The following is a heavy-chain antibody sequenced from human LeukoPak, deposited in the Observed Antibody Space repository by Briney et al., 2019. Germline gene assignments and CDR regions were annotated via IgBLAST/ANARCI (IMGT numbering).Heavy chain of an antibody. Sequence: GGSLRLSCAASGFTFSSFAMSWVRQAPGKGLEWVSAISGSGGSTYYADSVKGRFTISRDSSKNILYLQMNSLRAEDTAVYYCAKDRCSNGVGCYYYYMDVWGKGTTVTISS. CDR1: GFTFSSFA. V-gene: IGHV3-23*01. CDR3: AKDRCSNGVGCYYYYMDV. J-gene: IGHJ6*03. CDR2: ISGSGGST. D-gene: IGHD2-8*01.